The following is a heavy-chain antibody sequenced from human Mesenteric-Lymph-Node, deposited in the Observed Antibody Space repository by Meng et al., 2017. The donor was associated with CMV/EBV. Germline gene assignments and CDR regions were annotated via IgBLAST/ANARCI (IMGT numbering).Heavy chain of an antibody. CDR3: AKGNPLRSFDN. CDR1: GYIFDDYY. J-gene: IGHJ4*02. V-gene: IGHV1-2*02. Sequence: ASVKVSCKASGYIFDDYYMHWVRQAPGQGLEWMGWIIPHRGGTNYAQKFQGRVTMTRVTSINTGYMELSRLTSDDTAVYYCAKGNPLRSFDNWGQGTLVTVSS. CDR2: IIPHRGGT.